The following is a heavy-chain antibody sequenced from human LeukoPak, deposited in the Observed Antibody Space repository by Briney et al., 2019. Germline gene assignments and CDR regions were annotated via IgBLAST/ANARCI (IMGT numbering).Heavy chain of an antibody. V-gene: IGHV5-51*01. CDR2: IYPSDSDT. J-gene: IGHJ3*02. CDR3: ATKEAMIGAFDI. D-gene: IGHD2-21*01. Sequence: PGESLKISCKCSGYSFTSYWIGWVRQMPGKGLEGMGIIYPSDSDTRYSPSFQGQVTISADKSINTAYLRWSSLKSSDTAIYYCATKEAMIGAFDIWGQGTMVTVSS. CDR1: GYSFTSYW.